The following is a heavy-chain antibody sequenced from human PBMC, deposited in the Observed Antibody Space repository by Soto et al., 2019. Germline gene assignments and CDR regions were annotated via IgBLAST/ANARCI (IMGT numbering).Heavy chain of an antibody. J-gene: IGHJ4*02. CDR1: GGTFSSYA. CDR2: IIPIFGTA. D-gene: IGHD3-22*01. V-gene: IGHV1-69*06. Sequence: SVKVSCKASGGTFSSYAISWVRQAPGQGLEWMGGIIPIFGTASYAQKFQGRVTITADKSTSTAYMELSSLRSEDTAVYYCARSDGGYYDSSGYFNLDYWGQGTLVTVSS. CDR3: ARSDGGYYDSSGYFNLDY.